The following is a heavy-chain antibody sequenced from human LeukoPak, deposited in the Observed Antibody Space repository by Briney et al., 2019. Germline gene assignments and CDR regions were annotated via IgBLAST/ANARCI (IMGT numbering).Heavy chain of an antibody. D-gene: IGHD3-22*01. J-gene: IGHJ6*02. Sequence: GGSLRLSCAASGFTFSSYAMSWVRQAPGKGLEWVSAISGSGGSTYYADSVKGRFTISRDNSKNTLYLQMNSLRDEDSAVYYCARDYGYYYDSSGRNGNYGMDVWGQGTTVTVSS. CDR1: GFTFSSYA. CDR3: ARDYGYYYDSSGRNGNYGMDV. CDR2: ISGSGGST. V-gene: IGHV3-23*01.